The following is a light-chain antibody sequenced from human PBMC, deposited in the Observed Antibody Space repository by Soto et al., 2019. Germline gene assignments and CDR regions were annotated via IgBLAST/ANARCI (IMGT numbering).Light chain of an antibody. Sequence: EIVMTQSPATLSVSPGERATLSCRASQSVSSNLAWYQQKPGQAPRLLIYGASTRATGIPARFSGSGSGTEFTLTISSLQSEDFPVYYCQQYNNWPPRNTFGQGTKLEIK. CDR3: QQYNNWPPRNT. J-gene: IGKJ2*01. V-gene: IGKV3-15*01. CDR2: GAS. CDR1: QSVSSN.